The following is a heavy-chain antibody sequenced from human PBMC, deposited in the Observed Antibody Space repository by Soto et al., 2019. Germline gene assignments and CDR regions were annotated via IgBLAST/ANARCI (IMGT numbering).Heavy chain of an antibody. CDR2: ISSNGLTK. J-gene: IGHJ4*02. CDR1: GFTFSNSG. Sequence: QVQLVESGGGVVQPGGSLRLSCAVSGFTFSNSGMHWVRQAPGKWLEWVALISSNGLTKYYADSVKGRCTISRDNSKDTLYLQMDSLRPEDTSLYYCASRITAGYWGQGTLVTVSS. V-gene: IGHV3-30*03. D-gene: IGHD1-20*01. CDR3: ASRITAGY.